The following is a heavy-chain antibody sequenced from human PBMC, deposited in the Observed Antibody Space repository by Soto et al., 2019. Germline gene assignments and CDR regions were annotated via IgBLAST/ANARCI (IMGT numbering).Heavy chain of an antibody. CDR3: ARAPGRMMNALRYYYGLDV. J-gene: IGHJ6*02. V-gene: IGHV4-31*02. D-gene: IGHD2-8*01. CDR2: IYHRGGT. Sequence: QVQLQESGPGLVKPSETLSFTCNVSGVSISSGGYYWSWIRQLPGKGLEWIGYIYHRGGTYYNPALKRRITIPVDTSKNQFCLKMNSVTAADTAVYFCARAPGRMMNALRYYYGLDVWGPGTTVTVSS. CDR1: GVSISSGGYY.